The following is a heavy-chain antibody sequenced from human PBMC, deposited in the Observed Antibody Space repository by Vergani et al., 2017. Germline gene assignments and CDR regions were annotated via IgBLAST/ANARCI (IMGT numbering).Heavy chain of an antibody. Sequence: EVHLLESGGGLVQSGGSLRLSCAASGFTFSNSAVSWVRQAPGRGLAWVSSISGPGLSTYYADSVKGRFSISRDNSKNTVFLQMHSLRAEDTAIYYCAKARQWLVRVYGMDVWGQGTTVTVSS. D-gene: IGHD6-19*01. CDR3: AKARQWLVRVYGMDV. J-gene: IGHJ6*02. CDR2: ISGPGLST. CDR1: GFTFSNSA. V-gene: IGHV3-23*01.